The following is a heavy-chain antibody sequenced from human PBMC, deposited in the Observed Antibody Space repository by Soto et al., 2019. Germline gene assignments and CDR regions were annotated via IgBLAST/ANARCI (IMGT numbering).Heavy chain of an antibody. J-gene: IGHJ4*02. CDR2: IYTSGST. CDR3: ARHLRCSSTSCSYFDY. Sequence: SETLSLTCTVSGGSISSYYWSWIRQPAGKGLEWIGRIYTSGSTNYNPSLKSRVTMSVDTSKNQFSLKLSSVTAADTAVYYCARHLRCSSTSCSYFDYWGQGTLVTVSS. CDR1: GGSISSYY. D-gene: IGHD2-2*01. V-gene: IGHV4-4*07.